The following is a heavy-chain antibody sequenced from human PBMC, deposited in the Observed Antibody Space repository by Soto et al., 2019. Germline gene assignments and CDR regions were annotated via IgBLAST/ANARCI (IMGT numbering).Heavy chain of an antibody. J-gene: IGHJ5*02. CDR1: GFSLSTRGVG. CDR2: IYWDDDR. CDR3: AHTSHQSSDWYIHS. V-gene: IGHV2-5*02. Sequence: QITLKESGPTLVKPTQTLTLTCTFSGFSLSTRGVGVGWIRQPPGKTLEVLAIIYWDDDRRYSSSLKSILTITKDTSKNQVVLTMTNMDPMDTATYYCAHTSHQSSDWYIHSWGQGTLVTVSS. D-gene: IGHD6-19*01.